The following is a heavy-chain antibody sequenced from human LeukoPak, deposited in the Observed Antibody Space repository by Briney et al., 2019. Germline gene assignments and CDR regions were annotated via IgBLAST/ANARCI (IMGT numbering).Heavy chain of an antibody. CDR2: IYTSGST. Sequence: SETLSLTCTVSGGSISSYYWSWIRQPAGKGLEWIGRIYTSGSTNYNPSLKSRVTMSVDTSKNQFSLKLSSVTAADTAVYYCARVIAARLYYYYYMDVWGKGTTVTVSS. CDR1: GGSISSYY. D-gene: IGHD6-6*01. CDR3: ARVIAARLYYYYYMDV. J-gene: IGHJ6*03. V-gene: IGHV4-4*07.